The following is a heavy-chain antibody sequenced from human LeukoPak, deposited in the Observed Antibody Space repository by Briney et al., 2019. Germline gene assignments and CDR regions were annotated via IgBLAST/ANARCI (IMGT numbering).Heavy chain of an antibody. J-gene: IGHJ4*02. D-gene: IGHD1-26*01. CDR3: AKNRGGSYYSGSDY. CDR2: VLGSHAAT. CDR1: GFTFSGYA. Sequence: HPGGALRLSCAASGFTFSGYAMHLVRQAPRKGLEGVSAVLGSHAATSYAASVKGRFTISRNNSKNTLYLKMNSLRAEDTAVYYCAKNRGGSYYSGSDYWGQGTLVTVSS. V-gene: IGHV3-23*01.